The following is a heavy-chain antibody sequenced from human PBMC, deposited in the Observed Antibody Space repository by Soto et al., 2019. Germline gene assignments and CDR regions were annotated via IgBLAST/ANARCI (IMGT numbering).Heavy chain of an antibody. J-gene: IGHJ4*02. CDR3: ARGGIYYDILTGSRFDY. V-gene: IGHV1-46*01. Sequence: ASVKVSCKASGYTFTSYYMHWVRQAPGQGLEWMGIINPSGGSTSYAQKLQGRVTMTRDTSTSTVYMELSSLRSEDTAVYYCARGGIYYDILTGSRFDYWGQGTLVTVSS. CDR2: INPSGGST. D-gene: IGHD3-9*01. CDR1: GYTFTSYY.